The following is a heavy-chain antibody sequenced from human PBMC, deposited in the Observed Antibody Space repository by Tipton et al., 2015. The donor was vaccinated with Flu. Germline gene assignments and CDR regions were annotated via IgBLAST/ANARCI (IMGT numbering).Heavy chain of an antibody. CDR3: ARTTFSIAEAGIDS. CDR2: IYHSGII. J-gene: IGHJ5*01. CDR1: GYSITSGYF. Sequence: TLSLTCAVSGYSITSGYFWAWIRQPPGKGLEWMGSIYHSGIIHYNPSLQSRVTVSVDTSNNRFSLRLTSVTAADTAVYYCARTTFSIAEAGIDSWGQGTLVAVSS. V-gene: IGHV4-38-2*01. D-gene: IGHD6-19*01.